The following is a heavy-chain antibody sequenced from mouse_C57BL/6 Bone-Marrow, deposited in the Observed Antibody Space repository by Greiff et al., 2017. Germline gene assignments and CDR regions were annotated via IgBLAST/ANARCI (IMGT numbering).Heavy chain of an antibody. Sequence: VQLQQPGAELVKPGASVKMSCKASGYTFTSYWMTWVKQRPGQGLEWIGDIYPGSGSTNYNEKFKSKATLTVDTSSSTAYMQLSSLTSEDSAVYDCARGVYGSPLDYGSQGTTLTVST. V-gene: IGHV1-55*01. CDR3: ARGVYGSPLDY. J-gene: IGHJ2*01. CDR2: IYPGSGST. D-gene: IGHD1-1*01. CDR1: GYTFTSYW.